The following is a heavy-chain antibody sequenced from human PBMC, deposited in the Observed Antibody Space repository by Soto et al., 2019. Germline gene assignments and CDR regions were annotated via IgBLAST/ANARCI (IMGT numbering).Heavy chain of an antibody. CDR3: AINDANYDFLIGYYSREGYDNYGIDV. D-gene: IGHD3-3*01. Sequence: QVQLVQSGAEVKKPGSSVKVSCKSSGGTFSSYAISWVRQAPGQGLEWMGGIIPIFGTANYAQKFQGRVTITADESTSTAYMELSNLRSEDTVVYYCAINDANYDFLIGYYSREGYDNYGIDVCGQGTTVTVSS. V-gene: IGHV1-69*01. CDR2: IIPIFGTA. J-gene: IGHJ6*02. CDR1: GGTFSSYA.